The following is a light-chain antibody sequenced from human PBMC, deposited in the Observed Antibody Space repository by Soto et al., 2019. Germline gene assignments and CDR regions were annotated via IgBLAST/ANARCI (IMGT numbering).Light chain of an antibody. CDR3: QQYGSSPLT. CDR2: DAS. V-gene: IGKV3-20*01. J-gene: IGKJ4*01. CDR1: QSVTSDY. Sequence: EIVLTQSPGTLSLSPGERATLSCRASQSVTSDYFAWYQQKPGQAPKLLIYDASSRATGIPDRFSGSGSGTDFTLTISRLEPEDFAVYYCQQYGSSPLTLGGGTKVEIK.